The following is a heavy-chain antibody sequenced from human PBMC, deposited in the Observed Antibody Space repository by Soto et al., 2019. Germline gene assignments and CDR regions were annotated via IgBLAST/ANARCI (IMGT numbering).Heavy chain of an antibody. V-gene: IGHV4-59*01. CDR3: ARAIRFLEWLPEAFWFDP. CDR2: IYYSGST. CDR1: GGSISSYY. J-gene: IGHJ5*02. D-gene: IGHD3-3*01. Sequence: PSETLSLTCTVPGGSISSYYWSWIRQPPGKGLEWIGYIYYSGSTNYNPSLKSRVTISVDTSKNQFSLKLSSVTAADTAVYYCARAIRFLEWLPEAFWFDPWGQGTLVTVSS.